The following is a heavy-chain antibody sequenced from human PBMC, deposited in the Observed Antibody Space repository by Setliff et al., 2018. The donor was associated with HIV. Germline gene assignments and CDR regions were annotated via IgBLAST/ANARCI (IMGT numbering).Heavy chain of an antibody. Sequence: GGSLRLSCAASGFTFSIYTMSWVRQAPGKGLEWVSSISSSSRYIYYTDSLRGRFTVSRDNARSSLYLHMTDLGAEDTAIYFCAREAYGDSYFDYWGRGTLVTVSS. J-gene: IGHJ4*02. CDR2: ISSSSRYI. V-gene: IGHV3-21*01. CDR1: GFTFSIYT. D-gene: IGHD4-17*01. CDR3: AREAYGDSYFDY.